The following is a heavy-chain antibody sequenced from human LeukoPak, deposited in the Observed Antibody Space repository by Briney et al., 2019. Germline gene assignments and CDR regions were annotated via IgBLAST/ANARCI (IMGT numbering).Heavy chain of an antibody. D-gene: IGHD2-2*01. CDR3: ARGGSTMPYYGMTS. J-gene: IGHJ6*02. Sequence: SETPSLTCTVSGGSISSTYYYWAWIRQPPGKGLECIGSIYYSGSTYYNPSLKSRVTISVDTSKNQFSLKLSSVTAADTAVYYCARGGSTMPYYGMTSGAKGPRSPSP. CDR2: IYYSGST. CDR1: GGSISSTYYY. V-gene: IGHV4-39*07.